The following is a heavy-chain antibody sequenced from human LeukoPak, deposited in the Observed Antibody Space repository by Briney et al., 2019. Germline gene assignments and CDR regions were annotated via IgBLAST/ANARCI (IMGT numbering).Heavy chain of an antibody. V-gene: IGHV3-23*01. CDR2: ISVSGGST. CDR3: SRGNRGSSSGDYSQSFYYYGMDV. CDR1: GFTFSFAA. D-gene: IGHD4-17*01. J-gene: IGHJ6*02. Sequence: GGSLRLSCAASGFTFSFAAMTWVRQGPGKGLEWVSLISVSGGSTYYADSVKGRFTISRDNYKNTLYLQMNSLRAEDTAVYYCSRGNRGSSSGDYSQSFYYYGMDVWGQGTTVTVSS.